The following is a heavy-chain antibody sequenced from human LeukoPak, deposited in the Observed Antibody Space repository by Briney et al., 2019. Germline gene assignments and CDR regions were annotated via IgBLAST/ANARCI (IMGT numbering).Heavy chain of an antibody. CDR3: ARLTSYYDFWSGYSDFGYYYYMDV. CDR1: GYTFTGYY. D-gene: IGHD3-3*01. Sequence: ASVKVSCKASGYTFTGYYMHWVRQAPGQGLEWMGWISAYNGNTNYAQKLQGRVTMTTDTSTSTAYMELRSLRSDDTAVYYCARLTSYYDFWSGYSDFGYYYYMDVWGKGTTVTVSS. J-gene: IGHJ6*03. CDR2: ISAYNGNT. V-gene: IGHV1-18*04.